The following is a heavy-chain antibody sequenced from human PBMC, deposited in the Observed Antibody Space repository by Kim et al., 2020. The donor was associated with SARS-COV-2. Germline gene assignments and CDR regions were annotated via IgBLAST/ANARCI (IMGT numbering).Heavy chain of an antibody. D-gene: IGHD6-19*01. Sequence: VRGRFTFSRDNSKTTLYLQMNSLRVEDTAFYYCARSPHVEIAVAGQVFDYWGQGSLVTVSS. V-gene: IGHV3-23*01. J-gene: IGHJ4*02. CDR3: ARSPHVEIAVAGQVFDY.